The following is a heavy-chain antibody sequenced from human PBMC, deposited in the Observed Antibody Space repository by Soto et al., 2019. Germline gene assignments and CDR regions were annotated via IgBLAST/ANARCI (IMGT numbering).Heavy chain of an antibody. CDR1: GGSISSYY. J-gene: IGHJ6*02. CDR2: IDTSGTT. CDR3: ARGPRGYVYYHGMDV. D-gene: IGHD3-10*01. V-gene: IGHV4-4*07. Sequence: SETLSLTCTVSGGSISSYYVSWIRQSAGKGLEWIGRIDTSGTTNYNPSLKRRVTMSVDASKNHFSLNLSSVTAADTAVYYCARGPRGYVYYHGMDVWGQGTTVTVSS.